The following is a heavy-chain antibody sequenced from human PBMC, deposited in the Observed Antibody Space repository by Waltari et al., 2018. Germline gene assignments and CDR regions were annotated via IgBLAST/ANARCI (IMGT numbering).Heavy chain of an antibody. J-gene: IGHJ6*02. CDR3: VRDRGMDA. CDR2: ITSDGSNT. V-gene: IGHV3-74*01. Sequence: EVQLVESGGGLVQPGGSLRLSCAGSGFTFRRYWMYWVRQAPGTGLAWVSHITSDGSNTGYADSVKGRFTISRDNAKNTLYMEMNSLRDEDTAVYYCVRDRGMDAWGQGTTVTVSS. CDR1: GFTFRRYW.